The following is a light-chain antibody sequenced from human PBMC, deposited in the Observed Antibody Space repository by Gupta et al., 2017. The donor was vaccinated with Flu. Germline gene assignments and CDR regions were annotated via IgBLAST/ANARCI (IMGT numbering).Light chain of an antibody. CDR2: TPS. J-gene: IGKJ2*01. CDR3: QQSFSTPHT. CDR1: QYISTY. Sequence: DIQMTQSPSSLSASVGERVTITCRASQYISTYLNWYQQKAGKAPKVLIYTPSGLQSGVPSRFSGSGFGTDFTLTISSLQPEDFASYYCQQSFSTPHTFGQGTKLEIK. V-gene: IGKV1-39*01.